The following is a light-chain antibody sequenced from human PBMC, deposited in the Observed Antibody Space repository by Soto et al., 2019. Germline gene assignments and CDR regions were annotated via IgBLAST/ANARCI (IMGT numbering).Light chain of an antibody. Sequence: QAVVTQEPSLTVSPGGTVTLNCGSSTGAVTSGHYPYWFQQKPGQAPRTLIYDTSNKHSWTPARFSGSLLGGKAALTLSGAQPEDEAEYYCLLSYSGAGVVFGGGTQLTVL. V-gene: IGLV7-46*01. CDR3: LLSYSGAGVV. CDR1: TGAVTSGHY. CDR2: DTS. J-gene: IGLJ2*01.